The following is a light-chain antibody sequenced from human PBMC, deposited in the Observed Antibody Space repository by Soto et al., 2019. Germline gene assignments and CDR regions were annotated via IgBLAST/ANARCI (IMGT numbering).Light chain of an antibody. V-gene: IGLV2-18*02. CDR1: SSEVGSYNR. Sequence: QSVLTQPPSVSGSPGQSVTISCTGTSSEVGSYNRVSWYQQPPGTAHKLMIYDVSNRPSGIPDRFSGSKSGNAASLTISGLQAEDEADYYCSSYTTSSTYVFGTGTKVTVL. CDR3: SSYTTSSTYV. CDR2: DVS. J-gene: IGLJ1*01.